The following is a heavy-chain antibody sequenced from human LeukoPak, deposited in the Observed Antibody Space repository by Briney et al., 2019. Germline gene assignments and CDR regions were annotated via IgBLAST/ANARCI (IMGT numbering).Heavy chain of an antibody. CDR3: AGDTPPGGDYYFDY. D-gene: IGHD3-16*01. J-gene: IGHJ4*02. V-gene: IGHV3-33*01. CDR2: IWNAGTNT. Sequence: GGSLRLSCAASGFSFGTYGMHWVRQAPGKGLEWVALIWNAGTNTYYADSVKRRFTISRDNSKNTLYLQMNSLRAEDTAVYYCAGDTPPGGDYYFDYWGQGTLVIVSS. CDR1: GFSFGTYG.